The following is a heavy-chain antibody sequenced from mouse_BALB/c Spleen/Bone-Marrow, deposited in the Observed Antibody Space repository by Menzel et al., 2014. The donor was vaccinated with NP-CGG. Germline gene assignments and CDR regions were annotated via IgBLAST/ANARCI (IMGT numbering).Heavy chain of an antibody. Sequence: VQLQQSGPELVKPGASVKISCEASGYSFTSYYIHWVKQRPGQGLEWIGWIFPGSGNTKYNEKFKGKATLTADTSSSTAYMQLSSLTSEDSAVYFCAKRDKYDDYAMDYWGQGTSVTVSS. CDR1: GYSFTSYY. D-gene: IGHD2-14*01. J-gene: IGHJ4*01. V-gene: IGHV1-66*01. CDR3: AKRDKYDDYAMDY. CDR2: IFPGSGNT.